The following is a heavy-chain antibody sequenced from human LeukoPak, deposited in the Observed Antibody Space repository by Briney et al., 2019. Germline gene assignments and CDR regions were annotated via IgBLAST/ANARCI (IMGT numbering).Heavy chain of an antibody. J-gene: IGHJ4*02. V-gene: IGHV1-46*01. CDR2: ISPSGGST. CDR1: GYTFTSYD. D-gene: IGHD4-17*01. Sequence: ASVKVSCKASGYTFTSYDINWVRQAPGQGPEWMGVISPSGGSTTYAQKFQGRVTLTRDMSTSTDYLELSSLRSEDTAVYYCASRGRATVTQGGFDYWGQGTLVTVSS. CDR3: ASRGRATVTQGGFDY.